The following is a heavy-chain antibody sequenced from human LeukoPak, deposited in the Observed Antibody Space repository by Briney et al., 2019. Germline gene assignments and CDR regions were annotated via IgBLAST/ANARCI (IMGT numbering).Heavy chain of an antibody. CDR3: ARYGRAYDFWSGRRLYYFDY. CDR1: GGSFSGYY. Sequence: SETLSLTCAVYGGSFSGYYWSWIRQPPGKGLEWIGEINHSGSTNYNPSLKSRVTISVDTSKNQFSLKRSSVTAADTAVYYCARYGRAYDFWSGRRLYYFDYWGQGTLVTVSS. V-gene: IGHV4-34*01. J-gene: IGHJ4*02. D-gene: IGHD3-3*01. CDR2: INHSGST.